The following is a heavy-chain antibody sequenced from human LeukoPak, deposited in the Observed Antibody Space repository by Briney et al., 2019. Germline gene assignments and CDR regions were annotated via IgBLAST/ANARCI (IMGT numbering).Heavy chain of an antibody. J-gene: IGHJ4*02. Sequence: PSQTLSLTCTVSGGSISSGSYYWSWIRQPAGKGLEWIGRIYTSGSTNYNPSLKSRVTISVDTSKNQFSLKLSSVTAADTAVYYCARDPQYYYDSSGYYDYWGQGTLVTVSS. D-gene: IGHD3-22*01. V-gene: IGHV4-61*02. CDR3: ARDPQYYYDSSGYYDY. CDR1: GGSISSGSYY. CDR2: IYTSGST.